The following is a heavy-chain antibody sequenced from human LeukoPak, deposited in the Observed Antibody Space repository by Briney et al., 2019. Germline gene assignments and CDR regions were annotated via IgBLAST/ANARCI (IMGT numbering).Heavy chain of an antibody. D-gene: IGHD4-17*01. CDR3: ARGQLKSVTLRY. CDR1: GGSFSGYY. CDR2: INHSGST. Sequence: YPSETLSLTCAVYGGSFSGYYWSWIRQPPGKGLEWIGEINHSGSTNYNPSLKSRVTISVDTSKNPFSLKLSSVSAADTAVYYCARGQLKSVTLRYWGQGTLVTVSS. J-gene: IGHJ4*02. V-gene: IGHV4-34*01.